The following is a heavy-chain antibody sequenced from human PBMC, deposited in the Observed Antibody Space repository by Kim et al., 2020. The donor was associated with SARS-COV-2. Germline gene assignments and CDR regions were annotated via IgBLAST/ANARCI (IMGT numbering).Heavy chain of an antibody. D-gene: IGHD3-22*01. V-gene: IGHV3-30-3*01. CDR2: ISYDGSNK. CDR3: ARAPSPYYYDSSGYWWFVY. Sequence: GGSLRLSCAASGFTFSSYAMHWVRQAPGKGLEWVAVISYDGSNKYYADSVKGRFTISRDNSKNTLYLQMNSLRAEDTAVYYCARAPSPYYYDSSGYWWFVYWGQGTLVTVSS. J-gene: IGHJ4*02. CDR1: GFTFSSYA.